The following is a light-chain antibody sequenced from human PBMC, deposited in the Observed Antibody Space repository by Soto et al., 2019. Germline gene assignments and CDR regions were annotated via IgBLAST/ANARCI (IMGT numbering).Light chain of an antibody. V-gene: IGLV2-14*01. CDR2: DVS. CDR1: SSDVGGYNY. J-gene: IGLJ1*01. CDR3: SSYTSSSIS. Sequence: QSALTQPASVSGSPGQSITISCTGTSSDVGGYNYVSWYQQHPGKAPKLMIYDVSNRPSGVSNRFSGSKSGNTASLTISGLPAEDEADYYSSSYTSSSISFGTGTKLTVL.